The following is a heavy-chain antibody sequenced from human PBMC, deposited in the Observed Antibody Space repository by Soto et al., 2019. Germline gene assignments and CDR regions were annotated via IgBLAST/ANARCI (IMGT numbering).Heavy chain of an antibody. J-gene: IGHJ5*02. CDR3: ARDSFPSDYDFWSGYGNNWFDP. CDR2: IYYSGST. CDR1: GGSISSYY. D-gene: IGHD3-3*01. V-gene: IGHV4-59*01. Sequence: SETLSLTCTVSGGSISSYYWSWIRQPPGKGLEWIGYIYYSGSTNYNPSLKSRVTISVDTSKNQFSLKLSSATAADTAVYYCARDSFPSDYDFWSGYGNNWFDPWGQGTLVTVSS.